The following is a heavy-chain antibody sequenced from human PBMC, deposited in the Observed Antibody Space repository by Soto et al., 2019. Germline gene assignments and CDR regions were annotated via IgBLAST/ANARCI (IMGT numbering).Heavy chain of an antibody. D-gene: IGHD6-13*01. V-gene: IGHV3-23*01. J-gene: IGHJ4*02. CDR1: GFTFSSYA. CDR3: AHSAGYSSSWPKGGFDY. CDR2: ISGSGAGT. Sequence: EVQELESGGGLVQPGGSPRLSCAASGFTFSSYAMSWVRQAPGEGLEWVSAISGSGAGTYYADSVKGRFTVSRDNSKSTVYLQMNSLRAEDTAVYYCAHSAGYSSSWPKGGFDYWGQGTLVTVSS.